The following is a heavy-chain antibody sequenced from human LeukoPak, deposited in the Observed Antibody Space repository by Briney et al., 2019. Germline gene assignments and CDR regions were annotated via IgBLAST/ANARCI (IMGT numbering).Heavy chain of an antibody. CDR2: IYYSGST. V-gene: IGHV4-39*01. CDR1: GGSISSSSYY. Sequence: SETLSLTCTVSGGSISSSSYYWGWIRQPPGKALEWIGSIYYSGSTYYNPSLKSRVTISVDTSKNQFSLKLSSVTAAYTAVYYCARIQAPYYDFWSGYYENYMDVWGKGTTVTVSS. J-gene: IGHJ6*03. CDR3: ARIQAPYYDFWSGYYENYMDV. D-gene: IGHD3-3*01.